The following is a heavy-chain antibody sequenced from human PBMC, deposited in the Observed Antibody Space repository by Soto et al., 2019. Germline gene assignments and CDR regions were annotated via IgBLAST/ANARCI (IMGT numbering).Heavy chain of an antibody. CDR2: ISASGGAT. D-gene: IGHD3-22*01. J-gene: IGHJ4*02. CDR1: RFTFTSYA. V-gene: IGHV3-23*01. Sequence: AGGSLRLSCVASRFTFTSYAMSWVRQAPGKGLEWVAAISASGGATVHADSVKGRLTISRDDSKNSLYLQMNSLKTEDTAVYYCTRAPRSSGPYDFWGQGTLVTVSS. CDR3: TRAPRSSGPYDF.